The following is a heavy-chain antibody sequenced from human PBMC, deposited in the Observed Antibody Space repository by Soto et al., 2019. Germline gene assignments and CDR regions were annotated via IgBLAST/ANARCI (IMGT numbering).Heavy chain of an antibody. D-gene: IGHD3-22*01. CDR1: GYTFTSYY. V-gene: IGHV1-46*01. Sequence: ASVKVSCKASGYTFTSYYMHWVRQAPGQGLEWMGIINPSGGSTSYAQKFQGRVTMTRDTSTSTVYMELSSLRSEDTAVYYCATPSSYDSSGPRSYFDYWGQGTLVTVSS. J-gene: IGHJ4*02. CDR3: ATPSSYDSSGPRSYFDY. CDR2: INPSGGST.